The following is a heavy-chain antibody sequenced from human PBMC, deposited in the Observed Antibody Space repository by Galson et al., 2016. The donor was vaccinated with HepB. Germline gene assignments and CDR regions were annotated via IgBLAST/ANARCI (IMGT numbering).Heavy chain of an antibody. V-gene: IGHV4-59*01. CDR1: GGSITSYY. J-gene: IGHJ6*02. Sequence: CSVSGGSITSYYWSWIRQPPGKGLEWIGYIYYSGSTSYNPSLKSRVTISVDPSKTQFSLTLSSVTAADTAVYYCARYGGNSVYYYGMDVWGQGTTVTVSS. D-gene: IGHD4-23*01. CDR2: IYYSGST. CDR3: ARYGGNSVYYYGMDV.